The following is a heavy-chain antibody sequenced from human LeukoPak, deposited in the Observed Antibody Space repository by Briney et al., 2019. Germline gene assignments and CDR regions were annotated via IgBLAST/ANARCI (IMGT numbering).Heavy chain of an antibody. CDR2: ISGSGGST. D-gene: IGHD2-2*01. V-gene: IGHV3-23*01. Sequence: PGGSLRLSCAASGFTFSSYAMRWVRQAPGKGLEWVSAISGSGGSTYYADSVKGRFTISRDNSKNTLYLQMNSLRAEDTAVYYCAKGVRVCSSTSCLPLKYYYYGMDVWGQGTTVTVSS. CDR3: AKGVRVCSSTSCLPLKYYYYGMDV. J-gene: IGHJ6*02. CDR1: GFTFSSYA.